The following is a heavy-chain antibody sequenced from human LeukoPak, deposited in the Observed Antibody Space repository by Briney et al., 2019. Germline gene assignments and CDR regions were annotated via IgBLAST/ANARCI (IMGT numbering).Heavy chain of an antibody. CDR2: IWYDGSNK. V-gene: IGHV3-33*01. D-gene: IGHD4-17*01. Sequence: GGSLRLSCAASGFTFSSYGMHWVRQAPGKGLEWVAVIWYDGSNKYYADSVKGRFTISRDNSKNTLYLQMNSLRAEDTAVYYCARVPDGDPYYFDYWGQGTLVTVSS. CDR1: GFTFSSYG. CDR3: ARVPDGDPYYFDY. J-gene: IGHJ4*02.